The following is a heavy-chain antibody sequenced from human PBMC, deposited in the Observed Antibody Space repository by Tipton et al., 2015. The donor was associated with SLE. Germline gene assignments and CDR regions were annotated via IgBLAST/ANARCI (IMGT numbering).Heavy chain of an antibody. CDR3: AREGVGATVYWFDP. Sequence: TLSLTCTVSGGSISSSSYYWGWIRQSPGKGLEWIGSVYYSGRTYYNPSLKSRVTISVDTSKNQFSLKLSSVTAADTAVYYCAREGVGATVYWFDPWGQGTLVTVSS. D-gene: IGHD1-26*01. J-gene: IGHJ5*02. CDR2: VYYSGRT. V-gene: IGHV4-39*07. CDR1: GGSISSSSYY.